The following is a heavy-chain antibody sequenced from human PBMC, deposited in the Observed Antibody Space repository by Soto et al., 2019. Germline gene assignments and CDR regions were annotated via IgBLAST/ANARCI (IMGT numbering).Heavy chain of an antibody. J-gene: IGHJ3*02. CDR3: ARGLAVAPRSTFDI. V-gene: IGHV3-74*01. CDR2: INSDGSST. D-gene: IGHD2-15*01. CDR1: GFTFSRNW. Sequence: EVQLVESGGGLVQPGGSLTLSCAASGFTFSRNWMHWVRQAPGKGLVWVSHINSDGSSTNYADSVKGRFTISRDNAENTLYLQINSLRAEDTALYYCARGLAVAPRSTFDIWGQGTMVTVSS.